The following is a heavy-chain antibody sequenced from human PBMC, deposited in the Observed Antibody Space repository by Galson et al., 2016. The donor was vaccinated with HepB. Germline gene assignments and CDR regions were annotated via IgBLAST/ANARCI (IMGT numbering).Heavy chain of an antibody. J-gene: IGHJ6*02. Sequence: SLRLSCAASGFTFSNYAMSWVRQAPGKGLEWVAVIWHDGSNKYYAASVKGRFTISKDNSKSTVYLQMNSLRVEDSAVYYCAREGVDTSGWFAIDVWGQGTTVTVSS. V-gene: IGHV3-33*08. D-gene: IGHD6-19*01. CDR1: GFTFSNYA. CDR2: IWHDGSNK. CDR3: AREGVDTSGWFAIDV.